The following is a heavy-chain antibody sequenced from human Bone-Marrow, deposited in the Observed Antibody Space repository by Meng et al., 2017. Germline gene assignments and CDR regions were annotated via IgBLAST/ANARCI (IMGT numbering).Heavy chain of an antibody. CDR3: TRDGYSDCSSTSCFDY. V-gene: IGHV7-4-1*02. J-gene: IGHJ4*02. Sequence: ASVKVSCKASGYTLTHYAINWLRQAPGQGLEWMGWINTNTGNPTYAQGFTGRLVFSLDTSVSTAYLQLSGLKADDTAVYYCTRDGYSDCSSTSCFDYWEQGIPVTVSS. CDR2: INTNTGNP. D-gene: IGHD2-2*01. CDR1: GYTLTHYA.